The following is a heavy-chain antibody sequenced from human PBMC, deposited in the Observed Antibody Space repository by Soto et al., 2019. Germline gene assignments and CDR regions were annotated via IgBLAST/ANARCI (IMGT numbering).Heavy chain of an antibody. CDR2: ISYDGSNK. J-gene: IGHJ4*02. CDR1: GFTFSSYG. V-gene: IGHV3-30*12. Sequence: GGSLRLSCAASGFTFSSYGMHWVRQAPGKGLEWVAVISYDGSNKYYADSVKGRFTISRDNAKNSLYLQMNSLRDEDTAVYYCARIELMVYAMPNDYWGQRTLVTVSS. CDR3: ARIELMVYAMPNDY. D-gene: IGHD2-8*01.